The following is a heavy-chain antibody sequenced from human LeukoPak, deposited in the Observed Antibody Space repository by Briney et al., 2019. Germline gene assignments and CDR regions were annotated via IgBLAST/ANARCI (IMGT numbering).Heavy chain of an antibody. J-gene: IGHJ4*02. CDR1: GFTYSNFG. CDR3: ATLSSGGSGSYHHY. CDR2: ISAGGSGT. V-gene: IGHV3-23*01. Sequence: GGSLRLSCASSGFTYSNFGMSWVRQARGKGLEWVSSISAGGSGTYFADSVKGRFRISRDNSKSTLFLQMNSLRVEDTAIYYCATLSSGGSGSYHHYWGQGTLVTVSS. D-gene: IGHD3-10*01.